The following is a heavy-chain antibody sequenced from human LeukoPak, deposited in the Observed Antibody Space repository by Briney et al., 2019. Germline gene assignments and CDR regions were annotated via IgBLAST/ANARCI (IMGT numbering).Heavy chain of an antibody. J-gene: IGHJ4*02. CDR1: GFTFSSYS. Sequence: GGSLRLSCAASGFTFSSYSMNWVRQALGKGLAWVSSISSSSSYIYYAAAVKGRFTISRDNAKNSLYLQMNSLRAEDTAVYYCAREALEYYDSSGYYPFDYWGQGTLVTVSS. CDR3: AREALEYYDSSGYYPFDY. D-gene: IGHD3-22*01. V-gene: IGHV3-21*01. CDR2: ISSSSSYI.